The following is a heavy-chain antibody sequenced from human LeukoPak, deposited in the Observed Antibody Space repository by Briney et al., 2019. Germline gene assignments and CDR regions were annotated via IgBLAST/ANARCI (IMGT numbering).Heavy chain of an antibody. J-gene: IGHJ4*02. Sequence: SETLSLTCTVSGGSISSGSYYWSWIRQPAGKGLEWIGRIYTSGSTNYNPSLKSRVTISVDTSKNQFSLKLSSVTAADTAVYYCARHRKGSYHDCDFDYWGQGTLVTVSS. CDR2: IYTSGST. V-gene: IGHV4-61*02. D-gene: IGHD1-26*01. CDR1: GGSISSGSYY. CDR3: ARHRKGSYHDCDFDY.